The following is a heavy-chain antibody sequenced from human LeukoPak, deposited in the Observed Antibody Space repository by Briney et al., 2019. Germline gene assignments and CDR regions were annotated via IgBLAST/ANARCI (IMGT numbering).Heavy chain of an antibody. J-gene: IGHJ4*02. CDR2: ISTYNGNT. CDR1: GYTFTTYG. CDR3: ARVQRVGAPFDY. Sequence: ASVKVSCKASGYTFTTYGISWVRQAPGQGLEWVGWISTYNGNTNYAQKLQGRVTMTTDTSTSTAYMELRSLRSDDTAVYYCARVQRVGAPFDYWGQGTLVTVSS. D-gene: IGHD1-26*01. V-gene: IGHV1-18*01.